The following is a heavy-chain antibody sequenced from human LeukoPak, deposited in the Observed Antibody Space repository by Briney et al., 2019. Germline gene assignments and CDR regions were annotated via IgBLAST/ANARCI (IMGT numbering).Heavy chain of an antibody. V-gene: IGHV3-30-3*01. CDR1: GFTVSRNY. J-gene: IGHJ4*02. D-gene: IGHD6-25*01. CDR2: ISYDGSNK. CDR3: AREKHSSEFDY. Sequence: GGSLRLSCAASGFTVSRNYMNWVRQAPGKGLEWVAVISYDGSNKYYADSVKGRFTISRDNSKNTLYLQMNSLRAEDTAVYYCAREKHSSEFDYWGQGTLVTVSS.